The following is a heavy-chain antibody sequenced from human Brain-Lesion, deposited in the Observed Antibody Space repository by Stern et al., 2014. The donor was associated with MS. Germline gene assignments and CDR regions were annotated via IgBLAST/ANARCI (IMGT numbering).Heavy chain of an antibody. CDR3: AHRRPHYASWDNGDFDY. D-gene: IGHD3-3*01. V-gene: IGHV2-5*02. Sequence: QITLKESGPALVTPTQTLTLTCTFSGFSLRTDGVGVGWLRQPPGQALESLALIYWDNDKRYSPSLRSRLTITKDTSRNQVVLTMTNMDPVDTATYYCAHRRPHYASWDNGDFDYWGQGALVTVSS. CDR1: GFSLRTDGVG. CDR2: IYWDNDK. J-gene: IGHJ4*02.